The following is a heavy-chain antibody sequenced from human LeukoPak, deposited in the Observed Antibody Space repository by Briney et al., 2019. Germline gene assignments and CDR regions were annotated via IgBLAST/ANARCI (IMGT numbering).Heavy chain of an antibody. CDR1: GGPISSYY. D-gene: IGHD5-18*01. CDR2: IYTSGST. J-gene: IGHJ4*02. Sequence: SSETLSLTCTVSGGPISSYYWSWIRQPAGKGLEWIGRIYTSGSTNYNPSLKSRVTMSVDTSKNQFSLKLSSVTAADTAVYYCARDPPYTAIADWGQGTLVTVSS. CDR3: ARDPPYTAIAD. V-gene: IGHV4-4*07.